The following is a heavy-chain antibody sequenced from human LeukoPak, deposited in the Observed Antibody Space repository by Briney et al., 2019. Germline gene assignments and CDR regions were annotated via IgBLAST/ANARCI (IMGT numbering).Heavy chain of an antibody. D-gene: IGHD2-15*01. V-gene: IGHV3-23*01. CDR2: ISGSTTNT. J-gene: IGHJ4*02. Sequence: PGGSLRLSCTASGFTFHSYAMTWVHQTPGRGLEWVSSISGSTTNTYYADSVKGRFTISRDNSKNTLYLQMNGLRAEDTAVYYCARDPTGGWFYFDYWGQGALVTVSS. CDR3: ARDPTGGWFYFDY. CDR1: GFTFHSYA.